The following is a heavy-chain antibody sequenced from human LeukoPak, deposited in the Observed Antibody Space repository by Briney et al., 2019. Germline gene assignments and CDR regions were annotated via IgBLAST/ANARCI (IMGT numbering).Heavy chain of an antibody. Sequence: PGGSLRLSCAASGFTFSSYAMSWVRQAPGKGLEWVSAISGSGGSTYYADSVKGRFTISRDNSKNTLYLQMNSLRAEDTAVYYCATREDIVVVVAATQNFQHWGQGTLVTVSS. CDR1: GFTFSSYA. J-gene: IGHJ1*01. V-gene: IGHV3-23*01. D-gene: IGHD2-15*01. CDR3: ATREDIVVVVAATQNFQH. CDR2: ISGSGGST.